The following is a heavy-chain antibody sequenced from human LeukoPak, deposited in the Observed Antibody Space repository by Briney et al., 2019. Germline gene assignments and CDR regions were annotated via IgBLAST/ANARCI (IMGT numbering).Heavy chain of an antibody. D-gene: IGHD1-26*01. J-gene: IGHJ4*02. V-gene: IGHV1-69*04. CDR1: GGTFSSYA. CDR2: IVSILGIA. Sequence: SVKVSCKASGGTFSSYAITWVRQAPGLALEWMGRIVSILGIANYAQKFQGRVTITADKSTSTAYMDLSSLRSEDTAVYYCARDFGYSGSYPDYWGQGTLVTVYS. CDR3: ARDFGYSGSYPDY.